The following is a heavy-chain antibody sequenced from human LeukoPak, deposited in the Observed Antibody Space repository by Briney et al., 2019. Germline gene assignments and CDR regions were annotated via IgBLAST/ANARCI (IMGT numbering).Heavy chain of an antibody. J-gene: IGHJ4*02. D-gene: IGHD3-3*01. CDR2: IKYDGSEK. V-gene: IGHV3-7*01. CDR1: GFSFSTHW. Sequence: PGGSLRLSCAASGFSFSTHWMSWVRLAPGKKPEWVANIKYDGSEKYYVDSVKGRFTISRDNAKNSLYLHMNSLRAEDTAVYYCASGFLDDFWSGHFWGQGTLVTVSS. CDR3: ASGFLDDFWSGHF.